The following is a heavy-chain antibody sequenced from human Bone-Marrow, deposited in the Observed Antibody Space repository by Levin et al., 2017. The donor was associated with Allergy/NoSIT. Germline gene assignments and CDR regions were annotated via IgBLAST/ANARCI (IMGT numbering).Heavy chain of an antibody. CDR1: GFTFSDAW. D-gene: IGHD1/OR15-1a*01. V-gene: IGHV3-15*01. CDR2: IKSKDDGGTS. Sequence: GGSLRLSCAASGFTFSDAWMRWVRQAPGKGLEWVGRIKSKDDGGTSDYAEAVKGRFTISRDDSKNTVYLQMNGLKIEDSAMYFCIGTTLTGDYWGQGTLVTVSS. CDR3: IGTTLTGDY. J-gene: IGHJ4*02.